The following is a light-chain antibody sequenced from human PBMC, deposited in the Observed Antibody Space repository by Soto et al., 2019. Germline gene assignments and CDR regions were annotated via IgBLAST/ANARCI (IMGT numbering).Light chain of an antibody. J-gene: IGKJ1*01. Sequence: DMQMTQSPPSLYASVGDRVTITCRASQSISSYLNWYQQKPGRAPKLLIYAASSLQIGVPSRFNGSGSGTDFALSISSLQPEDFGTYYCQQSYSFPKTFGQGTQVQI. CDR3: QQSYSFPKT. CDR2: AAS. V-gene: IGKV1-39*01. CDR1: QSISSY.